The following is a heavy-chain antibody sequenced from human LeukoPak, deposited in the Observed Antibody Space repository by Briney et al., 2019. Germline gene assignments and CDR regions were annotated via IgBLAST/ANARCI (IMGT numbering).Heavy chain of an antibody. D-gene: IGHD3-3*01. J-gene: IGHJ5*02. V-gene: IGHV4-59*12. CDR3: ARWSGNNWCDP. CDR2: VSHIVNP. Sequence: SETLSLTCTLSGPSLSRYFWSWIRQPQRKGLEWIAHVSHIVNPNYNPSLKSRVTISLDTSKNQFSLKMSSVTAADTAVYYCARWSGNNWCDPWGQGTLVIVSS. CDR1: GPSLSRYF.